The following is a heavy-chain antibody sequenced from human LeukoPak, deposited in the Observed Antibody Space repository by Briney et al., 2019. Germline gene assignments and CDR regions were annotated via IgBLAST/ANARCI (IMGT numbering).Heavy chain of an antibody. J-gene: IGHJ5*02. CDR1: GFTFSSYC. CDR2: IWYDGSNK. D-gene: IGHD2-2*01. V-gene: IGHV3-33*01. CDR3: ARDRDIVVVPAAQGGWFDP. Sequence: PGGSLRLSCAASGFTFSSYCMHWVRQAPGKGLEWVAVIWYDGSNKYYADSVKGRFTISRDNSKNTLYLQMNSLRAEDTAVYYCARDRDIVVVPAAQGGWFDPWGQGTLVIVSS.